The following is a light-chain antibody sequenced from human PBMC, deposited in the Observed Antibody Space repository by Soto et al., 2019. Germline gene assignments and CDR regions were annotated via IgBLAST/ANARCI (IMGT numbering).Light chain of an antibody. CDR2: AAS. Sequence: EVVLTQSPGTLSLSPWERATLSCRASQSVTSSYLAWYQQKPGQAPRLLIYAASSRATGIPDRFSGSGSETDFTLTISRLEPEDFAVYYCQQYGTSLWTFGQGTKVDIK. V-gene: IGKV3-20*01. J-gene: IGKJ1*01. CDR1: QSVTSSY. CDR3: QQYGTSLWT.